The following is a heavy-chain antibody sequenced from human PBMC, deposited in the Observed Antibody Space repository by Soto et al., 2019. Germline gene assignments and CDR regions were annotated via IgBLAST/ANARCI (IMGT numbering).Heavy chain of an antibody. J-gene: IGHJ4*02. CDR1: GGSISSGGYY. CDR2: ISYSGST. Sequence: QVQLQESGPGLVKPSQTLSLTYTVSGGSISSGGYYCSWIRQHPRKGLAWIGYISYSGSTYNNLSLKSRVTIAVETSKTHSSLKLSSVPAAYTAVYYCARGSSMLSAIALTLYFDYWGQGTLVTGSS. V-gene: IGHV4-31*03. D-gene: IGHD2-8*01. CDR3: ARGSSMLSAIALTLYFDY.